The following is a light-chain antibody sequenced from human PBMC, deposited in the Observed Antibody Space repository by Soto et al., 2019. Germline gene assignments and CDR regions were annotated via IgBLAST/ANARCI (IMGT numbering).Light chain of an antibody. CDR2: GAS. CDR1: QSVSSN. J-gene: IGKJ5*01. Sequence: MKRCAATGAVTLGRAATRSRGDSQSVSSNLAWYQQKLGQAPRLLIYGASTRATCIPARFSGSRSGSEVTPSLLSLPSEHMAVYSSQQDHRSPPITFGQGTRLEIK. V-gene: IGKV3-15*01. CDR3: QQDHRSPPIT.